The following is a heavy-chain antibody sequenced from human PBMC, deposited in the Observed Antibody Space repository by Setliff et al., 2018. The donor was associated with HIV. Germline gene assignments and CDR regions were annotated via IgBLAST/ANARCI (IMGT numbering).Heavy chain of an antibody. Sequence: SETLSLTCSVSGAVISRSTHHWAWIRQPPGKGLEWIGALSSNGNTYFNPTLKSRVSLSIDSSNNLFSLKLHSLTAADTAVYFCAAQDLDLVKYYYMDYWGPGALVTVSS. CDR2: LSSNGNT. CDR1: GAVISRSTHH. D-gene: IGHD2-21*01. CDR3: AAQDLDLVKYYYMDY. J-gene: IGHJ4*02. V-gene: IGHV4-39*07.